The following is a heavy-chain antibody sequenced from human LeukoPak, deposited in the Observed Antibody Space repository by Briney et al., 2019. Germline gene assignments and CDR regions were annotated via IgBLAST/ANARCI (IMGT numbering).Heavy chain of an antibody. D-gene: IGHD2-15*01. CDR3: ARFRRSLVVVASYYAFDI. CDR2: IYYSGST. V-gene: IGHV4-31*03. J-gene: IGHJ3*02. CDR1: GGSISSGGYY. Sequence: SETLSLTCTVSGGSISSGGYYWSWIRQHPGKGLEWIGYIYYSGSTYYNPSLKSRVTISVDTSKNQFSLKLSSVTAADTAVYYCARFRRSLVVVASYYAFDIWGQGTMVTVSS.